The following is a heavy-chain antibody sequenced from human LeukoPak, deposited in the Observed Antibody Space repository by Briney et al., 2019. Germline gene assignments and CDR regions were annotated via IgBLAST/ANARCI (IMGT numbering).Heavy chain of an antibody. CDR2: ISGSGSDT. D-gene: IGHD2-2*01. CDR3: ANHAYHYYFDY. V-gene: IGHV3-23*01. Sequence: PGGSLRLSCAASGFTFSSYAMSWVRQAPGKGLEWVSAISGSGSDTYYADSVKGRFTISRDNSKSTLYLQMNSLRAEDTALYYCANHAYHYYFDYWGQGTLVTVSS. J-gene: IGHJ4*02. CDR1: GFTFSSYA.